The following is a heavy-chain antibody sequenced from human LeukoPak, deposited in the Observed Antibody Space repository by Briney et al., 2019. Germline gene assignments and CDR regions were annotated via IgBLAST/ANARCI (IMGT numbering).Heavy chain of an antibody. Sequence: PGGSLRLSCAASGFTFSNAWMSWVRQAPGKGLEWVSSISSSSSYIYYADSVKGRFTISRDNAKNSLYLQMNSLRAEDTAVYYCARDGMWGYGGNRGAFDIWGQGTMVTVSS. CDR2: ISSSSSYI. D-gene: IGHD4-23*01. CDR1: GFTFSNAW. CDR3: ARDGMWGYGGNRGAFDI. J-gene: IGHJ3*02. V-gene: IGHV3-21*01.